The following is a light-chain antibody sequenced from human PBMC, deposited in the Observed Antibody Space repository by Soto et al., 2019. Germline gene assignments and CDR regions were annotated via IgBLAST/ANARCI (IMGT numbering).Light chain of an antibody. CDR3: QQYNQWPLT. V-gene: IGKV3-15*01. Sequence: EIVMTQSPATLSVSPGERATLSCRASQSVSSDLVWYQQKAGQAPRLLIYDTSTRATGIPARFSGSGSGTEFALTISSLQSEDSAVYHCQQYNQWPLTFAGETKVELQ. CDR2: DTS. CDR1: QSVSSD. J-gene: IGKJ4*01.